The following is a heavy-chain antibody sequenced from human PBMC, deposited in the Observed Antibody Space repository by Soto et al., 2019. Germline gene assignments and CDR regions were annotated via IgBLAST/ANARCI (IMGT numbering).Heavy chain of an antibody. CDR1: RYIFTAYF. V-gene: IGHV1-2*02. Sequence: QVQLVQSGAEVKKPGASVKVSCKAPRYIFTAYFMHWVRQAPGQGLEWMGWINPNNGATHYGMSFQGRVTMTRDTSISTAYMELRSLRSDDTAVYYCASHDPGARFDPGGQGTLVIVSS. D-gene: IGHD1-1*01. CDR2: INPNNGAT. J-gene: IGHJ5*02. CDR3: ASHDPGARFDP.